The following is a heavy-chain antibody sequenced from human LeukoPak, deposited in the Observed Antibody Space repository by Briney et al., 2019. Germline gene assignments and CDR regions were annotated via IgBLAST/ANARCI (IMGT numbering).Heavy chain of an antibody. D-gene: IGHD6-6*01. CDR3: ASPSSIAARRPPYYYYMDV. Sequence: ASVKVSCKASGYTFTSYYMHWVRQAPGQGLEWMGIINPSGGSTSYAQKFQGRVTMTRDTSTSTAYMELSSLRSEDTAVYYCASPSSIAARRPPYYYYMDVWGKGTTVTVSS. V-gene: IGHV1-46*01. J-gene: IGHJ6*03. CDR1: GYTFTSYY. CDR2: INPSGGST.